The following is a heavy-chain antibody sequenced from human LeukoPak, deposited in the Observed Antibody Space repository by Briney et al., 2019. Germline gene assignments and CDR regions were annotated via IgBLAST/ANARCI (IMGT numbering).Heavy chain of an antibody. CDR2: IWFDGSNK. J-gene: IGHJ4*02. CDR1: GFTFSSYG. V-gene: IGHV3-33*01. D-gene: IGHD6-19*01. CDR3: ARWSSAWEFDY. Sequence: PGRSLRLSCAASGFTFSSYGMHWVRQAPGKGLEWVAVIWFDGSNKYYADSVKGRFTISRDSSKNTLYLQMNSLKAEDTAVYYCARWSSAWEFDYWGQGTLVSVSS.